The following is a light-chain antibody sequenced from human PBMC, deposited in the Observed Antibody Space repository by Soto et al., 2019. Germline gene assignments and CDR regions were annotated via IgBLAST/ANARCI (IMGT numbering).Light chain of an antibody. CDR3: QQYGALPPT. Sequence: EIVLTQSPATLSLSPGERATLSCMASQNIRSFLAWYQQKPGQAPRLLIYDASNRATGIPARFSGRGSGTDFTLTISSLEPEDFAVYHCQQYGALPPTFGQGTRVEIK. CDR2: DAS. V-gene: IGKV3-11*01. CDR1: QNIRSF. J-gene: IGKJ1*01.